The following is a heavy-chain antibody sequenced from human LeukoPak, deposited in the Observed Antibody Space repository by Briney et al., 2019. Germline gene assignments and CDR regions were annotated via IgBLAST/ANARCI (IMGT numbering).Heavy chain of an antibody. Sequence: QSGGSLRLSCAASGFTFSSYGIHWVRQAPGKGLEWVAFIRYDGTDKYYTDSVKGRFTISRDNSKNTLFLQMNSLRAEDTALYYCAKGYSYGFDYWGQGTLVTVSS. CDR1: GFTFSSYG. CDR2: IRYDGTDK. CDR3: AKGYSYGFDY. V-gene: IGHV3-30*02. J-gene: IGHJ4*02. D-gene: IGHD5-18*01.